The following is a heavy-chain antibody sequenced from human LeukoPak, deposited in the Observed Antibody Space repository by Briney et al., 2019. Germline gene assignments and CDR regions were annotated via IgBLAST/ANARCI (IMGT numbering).Heavy chain of an antibody. CDR1: GFTFSSFA. CDR3: VKDLRSDFMGVLSRYLSY. D-gene: IGHD2/OR15-2a*01. V-gene: IGHV3-64D*09. Sequence: GSLRLSCSASGFTFSSFAVHWVRQAPGKGLEYVAAISRNGGSTYYADSVKGRFTISRDNSKSTLYLQMSSLRAEDTAVYLCVKDLRSDFMGVLSRYLSYWGQGTLVTVSS. J-gene: IGHJ4*02. CDR2: ISRNGGST.